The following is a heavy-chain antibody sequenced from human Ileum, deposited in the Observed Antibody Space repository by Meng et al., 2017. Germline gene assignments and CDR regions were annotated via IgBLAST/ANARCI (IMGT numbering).Heavy chain of an antibody. D-gene: IGHD1-26*01. V-gene: IGHV3-7*01. CDR1: GFTYTNYW. J-gene: IGHJ5*01. CDR3: ARAVGWGRFDS. Sequence: GESLKISCAASGFTYTNYWMTWVRQAPGKGLEWVASINPDGTNTKYVDSVSGRFTISRDNAKNSLFLQMNSLRVEDTAIYYCARAVGWGRFDSWGQGTRVTVSS. CDR2: INPDGTNT.